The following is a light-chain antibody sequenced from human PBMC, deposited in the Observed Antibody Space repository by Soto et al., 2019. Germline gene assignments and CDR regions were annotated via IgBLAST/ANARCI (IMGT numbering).Light chain of an antibody. CDR3: AAWDDSLNGQV. V-gene: IGLV1-47*01. Sequence: QSVLTQPPSASGTPGQGVTISCSGSTSNIGSNYVYWYQHLPGTAPKLLIQTNNERPSGVPDRFSGSKSGTSVSLAISGLRSEDEATYYCAAWDDSLNGQVFGGGTKLTVL. J-gene: IGLJ3*02. CDR2: TNN. CDR1: TSNIGSNY.